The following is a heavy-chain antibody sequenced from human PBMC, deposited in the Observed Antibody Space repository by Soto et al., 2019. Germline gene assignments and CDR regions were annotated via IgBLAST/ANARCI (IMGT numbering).Heavy chain of an antibody. CDR3: ARESYYDSSGYPGAFDI. D-gene: IGHD3-22*01. CDR1: GFTFSSYG. Sequence: GGSLRLSCAASGFTFSSYGMHWVRQAPGKGLEWVSCIRSSSSYIYYADSVKGRFTISRDNAKNSLYLQMNSLRAEDTAVYYCARESYYDSSGYPGAFDIWGQGAMVTVSS. CDR2: IRSSSSYI. J-gene: IGHJ3*02. V-gene: IGHV3-21*06.